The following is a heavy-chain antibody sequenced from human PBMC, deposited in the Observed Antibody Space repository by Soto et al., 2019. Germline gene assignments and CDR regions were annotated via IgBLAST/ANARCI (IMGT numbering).Heavy chain of an antibody. D-gene: IGHD6-19*01. Sequence: GGSLILSCAASGFTFSSYSMNWVRQAPGKGLEWVSSISSSSSYIYYADSVKGRFTISRDNAKNSLYLQMNSLRAEDTAVYYCARGSPYSSGWYGHWGQGTLVTVSS. J-gene: IGHJ4*02. CDR3: ARGSPYSSGWYGH. CDR2: ISSSSSYI. V-gene: IGHV3-21*01. CDR1: GFTFSSYS.